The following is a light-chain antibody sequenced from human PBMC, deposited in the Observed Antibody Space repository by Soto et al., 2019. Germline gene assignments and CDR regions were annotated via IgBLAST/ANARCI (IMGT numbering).Light chain of an antibody. CDR1: QNIYNS. CDR3: QESRSALWGT. Sequence: DIQMTQSPSSLSASLGDSVTIXXRPRQNIYNSLNWYQQKAGRAPAVXXYGASNLQGGVPLRFSGSGSGTDFTLTISGLQPEDSATYYCQESRSALWGTCGQGTKVDIK. J-gene: IGKJ1*01. V-gene: IGKV1-39*01. CDR2: GAS.